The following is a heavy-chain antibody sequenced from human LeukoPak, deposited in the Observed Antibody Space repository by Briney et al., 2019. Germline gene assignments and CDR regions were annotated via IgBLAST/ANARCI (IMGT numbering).Heavy chain of an antibody. CDR1: GFTFRTYA. D-gene: IGHD5-18*01. CDR2: IRSTGEST. V-gene: IGHV3-23*01. CDR3: AKRPHSSGYYFDY. Sequence: GGSLRLSCAASGFTFRTYAMSWVRQAPGKGLEWVSSIRSTGESTYYADSVKGRFTISRDNSRNTLYLQMNSLRAEDTAVYYCAKRPHSSGYYFDYWGQGTLVTVSS. J-gene: IGHJ4*02.